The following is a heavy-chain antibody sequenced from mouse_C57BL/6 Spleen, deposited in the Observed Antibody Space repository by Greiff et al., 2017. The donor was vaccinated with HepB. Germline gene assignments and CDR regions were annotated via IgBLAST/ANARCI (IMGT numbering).Heavy chain of an antibody. CDR2: ISDGGSYT. CDR3: ARDESHYGRGMDY. D-gene: IGHD2-1*01. V-gene: IGHV5-4*01. J-gene: IGHJ4*01. CDR1: GFTFSSYA. Sequence: EVQLVESGGGLVKPGGSLKLSCAASGFTFSSYAMSWVRQTPEKRLEWVATISDGGSYTYYPDNVKGRFTISRDNAKNNLYLQMSHLKSEDTAMYYCARDESHYGRGMDYWGQGTSVTVSS.